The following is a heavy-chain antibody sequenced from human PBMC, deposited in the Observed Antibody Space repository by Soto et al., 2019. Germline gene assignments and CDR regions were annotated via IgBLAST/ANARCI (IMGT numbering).Heavy chain of an antibody. CDR3: TSGPGSGGDWLTGDY. CDR2: IRSKANSYAT. D-gene: IGHD3-9*01. V-gene: IGHV3-73*01. Sequence: GGSLRLSCAASGFTFSGSAMHWVRQASGKGLEWVGRIRSKANSYATAYAASVKGRFTISRDDSKNTAYLQMNSLKTEDTAVDYFTSGPGSGGDWLTGDYWGQETLVTVSS. CDR1: GFTFSGSA. J-gene: IGHJ4*02.